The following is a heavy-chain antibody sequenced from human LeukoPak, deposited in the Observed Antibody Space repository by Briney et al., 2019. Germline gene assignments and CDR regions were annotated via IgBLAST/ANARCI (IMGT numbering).Heavy chain of an antibody. V-gene: IGHV3-23*01. CDR1: GFTFSSCG. J-gene: IGHJ6*03. CDR2: LSDSGGST. Sequence: GGSLRLSCAASGFTFSSCGMSWVRQAPGKGLEWVSALSDSGGSTFYADSVKGRFTISRDNSKNTLHLQMNRLRAEDTAVYYCAKGGAVSSKSITMIRGTRRYYYYMDVWGKGTTVTISS. D-gene: IGHD3-10*01. CDR3: AKGGAVSSKSITMIRGTRRYYYYMDV.